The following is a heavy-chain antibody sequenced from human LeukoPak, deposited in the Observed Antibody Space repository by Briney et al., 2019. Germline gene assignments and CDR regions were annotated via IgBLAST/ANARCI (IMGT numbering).Heavy chain of an antibody. CDR1: GFTFSNHG. V-gene: IGHV3-33*01. CDR2: IWYDGSNK. CDR3: ARVRGIYPEAWLDP. J-gene: IGHJ5*02. D-gene: IGHD3-16*01. Sequence: PGRSLRLSCAASGFTFSNHGMHWVRQAPGKGLEWVAIIWYDGSNKYYADSVKGRFTISRDNSKNMLYLQMNSLRAEDTAVYYCARVRGIYPEAWLDPWGQGTLVTVSS.